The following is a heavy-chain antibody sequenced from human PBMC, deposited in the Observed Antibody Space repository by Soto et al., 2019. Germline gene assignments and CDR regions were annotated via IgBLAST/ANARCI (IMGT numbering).Heavy chain of an antibody. CDR1: GFTCSSYA. CDR2: ISGSGGST. Sequence: GGSLRHSCAASGFTCSSYAMIWVRQAPGKGLEWVSAISGSGGSTYYADSVKGRFTISRDNSKNTLYLQMNSLRAEDTAVYYCAKGDRVATIKNYFDYWGQGTLVTVSS. D-gene: IGHD5-12*01. V-gene: IGHV3-23*01. CDR3: AKGDRVATIKNYFDY. J-gene: IGHJ4*02.